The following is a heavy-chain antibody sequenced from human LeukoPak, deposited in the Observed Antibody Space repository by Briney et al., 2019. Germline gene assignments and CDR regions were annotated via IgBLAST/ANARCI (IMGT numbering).Heavy chain of an antibody. V-gene: IGHV3-23*01. J-gene: IGHJ5*02. CDR1: GFTFSSYA. CDR3: AKDQDIVVVPWFDP. Sequence: GGSLRLSCAASGFTFSSYAMGWVRQAPGKGLEWVSAISGSGGSTYYADSVKGRFTISRDNSKNTLYLQMNSLRAEDTAVYYCAKDQDIVVVPWFDPWGQGTLVTVSS. D-gene: IGHD2-2*01. CDR2: ISGSGGST.